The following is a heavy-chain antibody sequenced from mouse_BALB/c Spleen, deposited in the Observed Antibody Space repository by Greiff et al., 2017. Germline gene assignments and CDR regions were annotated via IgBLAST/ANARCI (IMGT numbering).Heavy chain of an antibody. CDR2: IYPGSGRT. V-gene: IGHV1-77*01. Sequence: VQVVESGPELVKPGASVKMSCKASGYTFTDYVISWVKQRTGQGLEWIGEIYPGSGRTYYNEKFKGKATLTADKSSNTAYMQLSSLTSEDSAVYFCAYYYGSSSFAYWGQGTLVTVSA. CDR3: AYYYGSSSFAY. CDR1: GYTFTDYV. J-gene: IGHJ3*01. D-gene: IGHD1-1*01.